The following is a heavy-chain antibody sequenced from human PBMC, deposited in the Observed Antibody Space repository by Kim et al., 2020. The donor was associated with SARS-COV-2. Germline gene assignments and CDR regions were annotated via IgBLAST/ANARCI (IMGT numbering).Heavy chain of an antibody. Sequence: GGSLRLSCAASGFTFSSYDMHWVRQATGKGLEWVSAIGTAGDPYYPGSVKGRFTISRENAKNSLYLQMNSLRAGDTAVYYCARIHLYHRSGYYLKTFGVEVGYYYYGMDVWGQGTTVTVSS. D-gene: IGHD3-22*01. CDR1: GFTFSSYD. CDR2: IGTAGDP. V-gene: IGHV3-13*05. CDR3: ARIHLYHRSGYYLKTFGVEVGYYYYGMDV. J-gene: IGHJ6*02.